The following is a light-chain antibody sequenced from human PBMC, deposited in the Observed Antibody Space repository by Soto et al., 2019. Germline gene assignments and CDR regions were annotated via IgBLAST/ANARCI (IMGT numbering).Light chain of an antibody. Sequence: QSELTQPPSVSGAPGPRVTISCTGSSSNIGAGYEVHWYQQLPGTDPKLFIYGNTNRPSGVPDRFSGSKSGTSASLAITGLQAEYEADYYCQSYDSSLSALYVFGTGTKLTLL. CDR2: GNT. CDR1: SSNIGAGYE. CDR3: QSYDSSLSALYV. J-gene: IGLJ1*01. V-gene: IGLV1-40*01.